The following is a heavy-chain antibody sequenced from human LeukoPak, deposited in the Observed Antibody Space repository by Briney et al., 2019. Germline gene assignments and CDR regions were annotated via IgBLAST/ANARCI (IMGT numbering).Heavy chain of an antibody. Sequence: VASVKVSCKASGYTFTSYGITWVRQAPGQGLEWMGWISAFNGNTNYAQKFQGRVTMTTDTSTKIAYMELRSLRSDDMAVYYCARGYQTSYYDRSGYLTYFDYWGQGTLVTVSS. CDR2: ISAFNGNT. D-gene: IGHD3-22*01. CDR1: GYTFTSYG. J-gene: IGHJ4*02. CDR3: ARGYQTSYYDRSGYLTYFDY. V-gene: IGHV1-18*03.